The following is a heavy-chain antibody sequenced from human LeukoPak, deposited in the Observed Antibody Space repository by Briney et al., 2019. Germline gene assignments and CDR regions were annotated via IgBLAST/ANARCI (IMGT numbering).Heavy chain of an antibody. CDR2: ISSSGSTI. V-gene: IGHV3-48*03. CDR1: GFTFGDYA. D-gene: IGHD5-18*01. CDR3: ARGGSGYSYGKIDS. J-gene: IGHJ4*02. Sequence: GGSLRLSCTASGFTFGDYAMSWFRQAPGKGLEWVSYISSSGSTIYYADSVKGRFTISRDNAKNSLYLQMNSLRDEDTAVYYCARGGSGYSYGKIDSWGQGILVTVSS.